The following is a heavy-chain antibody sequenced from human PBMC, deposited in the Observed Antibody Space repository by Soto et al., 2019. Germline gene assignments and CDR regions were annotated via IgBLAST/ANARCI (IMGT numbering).Heavy chain of an antibody. J-gene: IGHJ6*02. D-gene: IGHD6-6*01. CDR3: ARGGIAARDYYYYYGMDV. CDR1: GDSVSSNSAA. CDR2: TYYRSKWYN. V-gene: IGHV6-1*01. Sequence: SQTLSLTCAISGDSVSSNSAAWNWIRQSPSRGLEWLGRTYYRSKWYNDYAGSVKSRITINPDTSKNQFSLQLNSVTPEDTAVYYCARGGIAARDYYYYYGMDVWGQGTTVTVSS.